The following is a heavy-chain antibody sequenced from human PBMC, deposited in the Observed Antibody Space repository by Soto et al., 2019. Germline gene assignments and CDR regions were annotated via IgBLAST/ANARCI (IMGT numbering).Heavy chain of an antibody. CDR1: GGSISSSSYY. J-gene: IGHJ5*02. Sequence: QLQLQESGPGLVKPSETLSLTCTASGGSISSSSYYWGWIRQPPGKGLEWIGSIYYSGSTYYNPSLKSRVTISVDTSKNQFSLKLSSVTAADTAVYYCARHLHPSWFDPWGQGTLVTVSS. CDR3: ARHLHPSWFDP. V-gene: IGHV4-39*01. CDR2: IYYSGST.